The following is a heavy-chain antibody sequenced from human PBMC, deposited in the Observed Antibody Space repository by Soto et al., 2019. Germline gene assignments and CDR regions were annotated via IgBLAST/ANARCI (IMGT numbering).Heavy chain of an antibody. D-gene: IGHD2-2*01. V-gene: IGHV1-2*02. CDR3: ARVGCSSTSCYHYYYYYGMDV. CDR2: INPNSGGT. J-gene: IGHJ6*02. Sequence: GASVKVSCKASGYTFTGYYMHWVRQAPGQGLEWMGWINPNSGGTNYAQKFQGRVTMTRDTSISTAYMELSRLRSDDTAVYYCARVGCSSTSCYHYYYYYGMDVWGPGTPVTV. CDR1: GYTFTGYY.